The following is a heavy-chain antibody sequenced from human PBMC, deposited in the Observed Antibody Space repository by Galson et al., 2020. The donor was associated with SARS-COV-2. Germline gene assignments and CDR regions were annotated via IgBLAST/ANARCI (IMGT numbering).Heavy chain of an antibody. CDR2: IDPSDSST. Sequence: HGESLKISCQDSGYIFSNYWIVWVRLISGKGLEWVGAIDPSDSSTNYSPSFQGHVTISFDKSITTAYLLWSSLKASDTATYYCTRQWLYDWKDFSASVDIWGQGTMVTVSS. CDR1: GYIFSNYW. D-gene: IGHD1-20*01. J-gene: IGHJ3*02. CDR3: TRQWLYDWKDFSASVDI. V-gene: IGHV5-10-1*01.